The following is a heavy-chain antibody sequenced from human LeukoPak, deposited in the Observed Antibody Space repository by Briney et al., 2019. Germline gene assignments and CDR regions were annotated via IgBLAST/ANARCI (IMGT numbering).Heavy chain of an antibody. V-gene: IGHV3-21*01. Sequence: PGGSLRLSCAASGFILRSYSMSWVRRAPGKGLEWVAFSSSSGNYIYYADSVKGRFIISRDNAKSSLDLQLNSLRAEDTALYYCARGQQLDYWGQGILVTVSS. J-gene: IGHJ4*02. CDR1: GFILRSYS. D-gene: IGHD6-13*01. CDR3: ARGQQLDY. CDR2: SSSSGNYI.